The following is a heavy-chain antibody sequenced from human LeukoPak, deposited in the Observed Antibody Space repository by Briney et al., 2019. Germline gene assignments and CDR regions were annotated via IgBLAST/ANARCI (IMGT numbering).Heavy chain of an antibody. CDR3: ARPSGSYYYDAFDI. CDR1: GFTFSGYW. CDR2: INSDGCST. V-gene: IGHV3-74*01. Sequence: PGGSLRLSCAASGFTFSGYWIHWVRQVPGKGLVWVSRINSDGCSTSYADSVKGRFTISRDNAKNTLYLQMNSLRAEDTAVYYCARPSGSYYYDAFDIWGHGTMVTVSS. D-gene: IGHD1-26*01. J-gene: IGHJ3*02.